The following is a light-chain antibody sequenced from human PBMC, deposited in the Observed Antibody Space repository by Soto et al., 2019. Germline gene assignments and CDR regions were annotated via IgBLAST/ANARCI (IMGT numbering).Light chain of an antibody. J-gene: IGKJ4*01. CDR3: QQRLNWPLT. Sequence: EIVLTQSPATLSLSPGERATLSCRASQSVDSYLAWYQQIPGQAPRLLIYDASNRATGIPARFSGSGSGTDFTLTISTLEPEDCAVYAWQQRLNWPLTFGGGTKVEIK. CDR2: DAS. V-gene: IGKV3-11*01. CDR1: QSVDSY.